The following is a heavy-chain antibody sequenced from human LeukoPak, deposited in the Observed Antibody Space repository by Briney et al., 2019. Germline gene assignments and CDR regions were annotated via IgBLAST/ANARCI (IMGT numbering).Heavy chain of an antibody. J-gene: IGHJ4*02. D-gene: IGHD5-12*01. Sequence: GGSLRLSCAASGFTFSSYAMHWVRQAPGKGLEWVAVISYDGSNKYYADSVKGRFTISRDNSKNTLYLQMNSLRAEDTAVYYCARDSGGAVATGLFDYWGQGTLVTVSS. CDR1: GFTFSSYA. CDR3: ARDSGGAVATGLFDY. CDR2: ISYDGSNK. V-gene: IGHV3-30-3*01.